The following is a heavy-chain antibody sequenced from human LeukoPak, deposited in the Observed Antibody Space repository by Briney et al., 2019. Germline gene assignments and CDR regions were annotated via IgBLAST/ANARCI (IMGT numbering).Heavy chain of an antibody. J-gene: IGHJ4*02. CDR2: ISGSGGST. Sequence: GGSLRLSCAASGFTFSSYAMSWVRQAPGKELEWVSAISGSGGSTYYADSVKGRFTISRDNSKNTLYLQINSLRAEDTAVYYCAKDGGSSWYFSTSVFGDYWGQGTLVTVSS. CDR1: GFTFSSYA. V-gene: IGHV3-23*01. CDR3: AKDGGSSWYFSTSVFGDY. D-gene: IGHD6-13*01.